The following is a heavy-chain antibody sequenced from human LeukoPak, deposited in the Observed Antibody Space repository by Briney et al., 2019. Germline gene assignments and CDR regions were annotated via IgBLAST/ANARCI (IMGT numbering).Heavy chain of an antibody. CDR3: ARVYYDSSGYHSLGAFDI. CDR2: INPNSGGT. D-gene: IGHD3-22*01. Sequence: ASVKVSCKASGYTFTGYYMHWVRQAPGQGLEWMGWINPNSGGTNYAQKFQGRVTMTRDTSISTAYMELSRLRSDDTAVYYCARVYYDSSGYHSLGAFDIWGQGTMVTVSS. V-gene: IGHV1-2*02. J-gene: IGHJ3*02. CDR1: GYTFTGYY.